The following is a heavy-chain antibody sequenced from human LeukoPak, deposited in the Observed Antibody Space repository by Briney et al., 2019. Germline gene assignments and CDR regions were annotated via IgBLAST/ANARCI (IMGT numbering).Heavy chain of an antibody. CDR1: GGSISSSSYY. CDR2: IYYSGST. Sequence: SEALSLTCTVSGGSISSSSYYWGWIRQPPGKGLEWIGSIYYSGSTYYNPSLKSRVTISVDTSKNQFSLKLSSVTAADTAVYYRARESPKIVGVPAAIHDWGQGTLVTVSS. D-gene: IGHD2-2*02. V-gene: IGHV4-39*07. CDR3: ARESPKIVGVPAAIHD. J-gene: IGHJ4*02.